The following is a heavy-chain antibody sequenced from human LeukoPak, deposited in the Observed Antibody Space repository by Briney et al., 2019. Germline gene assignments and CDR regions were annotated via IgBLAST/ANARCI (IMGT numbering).Heavy chain of an antibody. CDR1: RGSLSFYY. V-gene: IGHV4-59*12. J-gene: IGHJ4*02. Sequence: PSETLSLTCTVSRGSLSFYYWSWIRQPPGKGLEWIGYIYYNGSTNYNPSLKSRVTISVDRANNQFSLKLSSVTAADTAFYYCARGRKGGSALWGQGTLVTVSS. CDR3: ARGRKGGSAL. D-gene: IGHD3-10*01. CDR2: IYYNGST.